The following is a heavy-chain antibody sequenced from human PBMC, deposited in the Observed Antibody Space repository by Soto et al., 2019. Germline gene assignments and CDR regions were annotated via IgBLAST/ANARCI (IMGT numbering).Heavy chain of an antibody. V-gene: IGHV4-30-4*01. CDR3: ARGLRDGWFGDLENWLDP. Sequence: PSETLSLTCTVSGGSISSGDYYWSWIRQPPGKGLEWIGYIYYSGSTYYNPSLKSRVTISVDTSKNQFSLKLSSVTAADTAVYYCARGLRDGWFGDLENWLDPWGQETLVTVSS. D-gene: IGHD3-10*01. CDR1: GGSISSGDYY. CDR2: IYYSGST. J-gene: IGHJ5*02.